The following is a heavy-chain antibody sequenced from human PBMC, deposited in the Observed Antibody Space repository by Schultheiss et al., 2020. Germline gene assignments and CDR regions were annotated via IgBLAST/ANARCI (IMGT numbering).Heavy chain of an antibody. CDR2: FDPEDGET. CDR3: ASSIAAAGTSSV. Sequence: ASVKVSCKVSGYTLTELSMHWVRQAPGKGLEWMGGFDPEDGETIYAQKFQGRVTMTEDTSTDTAYMELSSLRSEDTAVYYCASSIAAAGTSSVWGQGTLVTVSS. D-gene: IGHD6-13*01. V-gene: IGHV1-24*01. CDR1: GYTLTELS. J-gene: IGHJ4*02.